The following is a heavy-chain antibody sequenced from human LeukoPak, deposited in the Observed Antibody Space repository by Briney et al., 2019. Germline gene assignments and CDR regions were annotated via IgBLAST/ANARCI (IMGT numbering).Heavy chain of an antibody. J-gene: IGHJ4*02. V-gene: IGHV3-23*01. CDR2: ISGSGGRT. D-gene: IGHD3-3*01. Sequence: PGGSLRLSCAASGFTFTSYAMSWVRQAPGKGLEWVSAISGSGGRTFYADSVKGRFTISRDNYKNTLYLQMNSLRAEDTAVYYCVKAQRGFDDFWSGYDYWGQGSLVTVSS. CDR1: GFTFTSYA. CDR3: VKAQRGFDDFWSGYDY.